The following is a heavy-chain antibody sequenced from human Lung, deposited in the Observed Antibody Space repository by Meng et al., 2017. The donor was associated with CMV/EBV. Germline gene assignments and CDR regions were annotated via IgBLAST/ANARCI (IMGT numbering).Heavy chain of an antibody. D-gene: IGHD2-2*01. CDR2: ISGSGGST. CDR3: AKDKYEGYCSSTSYYVIFDY. CDR1: GFTFSSYA. Sequence: GESLKIXCAASGFTFSSYAMSWVRQAPGKGLEWVSAISGSGGSTYYADSVKGRFTISRDNSKNTLYLQMNSLRDEDRTVYYCAKDKYEGYCSSTSYYVIFDYGGKGTXVTVGS. J-gene: IGHJ4*02. V-gene: IGHV3-23*01.